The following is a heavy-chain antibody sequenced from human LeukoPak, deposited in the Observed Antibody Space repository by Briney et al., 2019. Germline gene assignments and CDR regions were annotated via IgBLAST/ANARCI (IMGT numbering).Heavy chain of an antibody. J-gene: IGHJ4*02. CDR3: ARDRGYSYGVMATISLCFDY. Sequence: ASVKVSCKASGYTFTGYYMHWVRQAPGQGLEWMGWINPNSGGTNYAQKFQGRVTMTRDTSISTAYMELSRLRSDDTAVYYCARDRGYSYGVMATISLCFDYWGQGTLVTVSS. CDR2: INPNSGGT. D-gene: IGHD5-18*01. CDR1: GYTFTGYY. V-gene: IGHV1-2*02.